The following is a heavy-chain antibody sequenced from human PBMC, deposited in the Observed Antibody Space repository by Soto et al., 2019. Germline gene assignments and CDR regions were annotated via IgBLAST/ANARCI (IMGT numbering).Heavy chain of an antibody. J-gene: IGHJ4*02. D-gene: IGHD3-10*01. V-gene: IGHV4-59*08. CDR3: ARSSPGMIRGAGIDY. CDR2: IYYSGST. Sequence: SETLSLTCTVSGGSISSYYWSWIRQPPGKGLEWIGYIYYSGSTNYNPSLKSRVTISVDTSKNQFSLKLSSVTAADTAVYYCARSSPGMIRGAGIDYWGQGTLVTVSS. CDR1: GGSISSYY.